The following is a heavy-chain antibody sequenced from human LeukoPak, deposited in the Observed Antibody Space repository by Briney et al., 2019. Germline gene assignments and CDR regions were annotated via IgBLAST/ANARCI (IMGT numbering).Heavy chain of an antibody. D-gene: IGHD6-13*01. CDR1: GGSISSGSYY. J-gene: IGHJ6*03. Sequence: SETLSLTCTVSGGSISSGSYYWSWIRQPAGKGLEWIGRIYTSGSTNYNPSLKSRVTISVDTSKNQFSLKLSSVTAADTAVYYCARGGIAAARVYYYYMDVWGKGTTVTVSS. V-gene: IGHV4-61*02. CDR2: IYTSGST. CDR3: ARGGIAAARVYYYYMDV.